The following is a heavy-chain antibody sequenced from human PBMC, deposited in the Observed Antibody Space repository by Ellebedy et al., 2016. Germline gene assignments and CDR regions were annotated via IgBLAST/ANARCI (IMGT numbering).Heavy chain of an antibody. CDR1: GGSINSVGDY. Sequence: LRLXXNDSGGSINSVGDYWSWIRQHPGKGLEWIGYIYYSGSTHYNPPLQSRVTISVDTSKNQFALKLSSVTAADTAVYYCARGKRGIAVVPHYMDVWGKGTTVTVSS. CDR3: ARGKRGIAVVPHYMDV. D-gene: IGHD6-19*01. V-gene: IGHV4-31*03. J-gene: IGHJ6*03. CDR2: IYYSGST.